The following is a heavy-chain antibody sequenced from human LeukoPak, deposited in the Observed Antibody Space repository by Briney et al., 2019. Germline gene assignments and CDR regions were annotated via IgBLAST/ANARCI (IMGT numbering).Heavy chain of an antibody. D-gene: IGHD5-18*01. CDR2: ISGSGGST. V-gene: IGHV3-23*01. CDR3: AKGPVGDNYAYRYFDY. J-gene: IGHJ4*02. Sequence: QTGGSLRLSCAASGVTFSTYAMGWVRQAPGKGLEWVSTISGSGGSTYYADSVKGRFTISRDNSKNALYLQVNSLRAEDTAVYYCAKGPVGDNYAYRYFDYWGQGTLVTVSS. CDR1: GVTFSTYA.